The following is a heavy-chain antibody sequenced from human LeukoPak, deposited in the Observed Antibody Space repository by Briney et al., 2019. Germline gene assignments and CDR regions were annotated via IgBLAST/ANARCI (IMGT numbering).Heavy chain of an antibody. D-gene: IGHD4-11*01. Sequence: GGSLRLSYAASGLTFRHYGMHGVRQASAKGLEWVAVIRHDGSSRYYADSLKGRFTISRDNSRNTVYLQMNRLRAEDTAEYYCAKDAQRGFDCSTSLEYWGQGNLVTVSS. CDR3: AKDAQRGFDCSTSLEY. CDR1: GLTFRHYG. J-gene: IGHJ4*02. V-gene: IGHV3-30*02. CDR2: IRHDGSSR.